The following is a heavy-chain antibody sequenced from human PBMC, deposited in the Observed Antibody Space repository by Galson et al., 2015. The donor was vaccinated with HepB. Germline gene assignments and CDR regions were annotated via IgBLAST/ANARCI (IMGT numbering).Heavy chain of an antibody. CDR3: ARVLRNGWFDP. CDR2: IYHSGST. J-gene: IGHJ5*02. Sequence: TLSLTCAVSGGSISSGGYSWSWIRQPPGKGLEWIGYIYHSGSTYYSPSLKSRVTISVDRSKNQFSLKLSSVTAADTAVYYCARVLRNGWFDPWGQGTLVTVSS. D-gene: IGHD1-1*01. V-gene: IGHV4-30-2*01. CDR1: GGSISSGGYS.